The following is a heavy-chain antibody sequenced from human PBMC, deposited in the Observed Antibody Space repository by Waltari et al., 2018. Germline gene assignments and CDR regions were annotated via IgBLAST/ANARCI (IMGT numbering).Heavy chain of an antibody. V-gene: IGHV3-7*01. CDR1: GFTFSSYW. J-gene: IGHJ5*02. Sequence: EVQLVESGGGLVQPGGSLRLSCVASGFTFSSYWMSWVRQAPGKGLEWVANIKQDESEKYYVDSVKGRFTSSRDNAKNSLYLQMNSLRAEDTAVYYCATSTVVSPFDPWGQGTLVTVSS. CDR3: ATSTVVSPFDP. D-gene: IGHD4-17*01. CDR2: IKQDESEK.